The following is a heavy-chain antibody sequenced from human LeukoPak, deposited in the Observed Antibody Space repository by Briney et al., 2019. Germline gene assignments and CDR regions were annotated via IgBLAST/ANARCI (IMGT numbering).Heavy chain of an antibody. J-gene: IGHJ3*02. CDR3: ARGPFEYSSSSNAFDM. V-gene: IGHV3-7*01. CDR2: IKQDGSEK. CDR1: GFTFSSYW. D-gene: IGHD6-6*01. Sequence: GGSLRLSCAASGFTFSSYWMSWVRQAPGKGLEWVANIKQDGSEKYYVDSVKGRFTISRDNAKNSLYLQMNSLRDEDTAVYYCARGPFEYSSSSNAFDMWGLGTMVTVSS.